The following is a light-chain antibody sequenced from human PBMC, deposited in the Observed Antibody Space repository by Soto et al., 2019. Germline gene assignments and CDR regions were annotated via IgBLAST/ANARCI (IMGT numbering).Light chain of an antibody. J-gene: IGKJ2*01. CDR2: AAS. CDR3: QQSYSSPPT. Sequence: DIQMTQSPSSLSASVGDRVTITCRASQSISSYLNWYQQRPGKAPNLLIYAASSLQSRVPSRFSGSGSGTDFTLSISGLQAEDFATYYCQQSYSSPPTLGQGTKLEIK. V-gene: IGKV1-39*01. CDR1: QSISSY.